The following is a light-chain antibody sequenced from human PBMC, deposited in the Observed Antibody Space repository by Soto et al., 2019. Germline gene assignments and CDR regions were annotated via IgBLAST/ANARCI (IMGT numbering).Light chain of an antibody. CDR2: AVS. V-gene: IGKV3-15*01. Sequence: EIVMKQSQDTLSVCPGERAALSCMASQSVNNNLAWYQQKPGQAPRLLIHAVSTRATGIPARFSGSRSGTDFTLTISDLEPADFGLYYCQQRLNWPPGFGQGTKVDI. J-gene: IGKJ1*01. CDR1: QSVNNN. CDR3: QQRLNWPPG.